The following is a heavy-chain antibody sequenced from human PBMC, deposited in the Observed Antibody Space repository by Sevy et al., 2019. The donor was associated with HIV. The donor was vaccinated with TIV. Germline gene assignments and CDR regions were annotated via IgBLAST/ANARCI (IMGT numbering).Heavy chain of an antibody. CDR1: GGTFSSYA. V-gene: IGHV1-69*13. D-gene: IGHD2-15*01. CDR2: IIPIFGTA. CDR3: ARPDNCSGGSCYSNTYYYGMDV. J-gene: IGHJ6*02. Sequence: ASVKVSCKASGGTFSSYAISWVRQAPGQGLEWMGGIIPIFGTANYEQKFQGRVTVTADESTSTAYMELSSLRSEDTAVYYCARPDNCSGGSCYSNTYYYGMDVWGQGTTVTVSS.